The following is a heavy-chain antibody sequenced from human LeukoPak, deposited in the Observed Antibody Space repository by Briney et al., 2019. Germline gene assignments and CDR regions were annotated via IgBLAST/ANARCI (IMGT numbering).Heavy chain of an antibody. J-gene: IGHJ4*02. CDR3: ARDRGSYTPFDY. V-gene: IGHV1-69*04. D-gene: IGHD1-26*01. CDR1: GGTFSSYA. Sequence: ASVKVSCKASGGTFSSYAISWVRQAPGQGLEWMGRIIPILGIANYAQKFQGRVTITADKSTSTAYMELSSLRSEDTAVYYCARDRGSYTPFDYWGQGTLVTVSS. CDR2: IIPILGIA.